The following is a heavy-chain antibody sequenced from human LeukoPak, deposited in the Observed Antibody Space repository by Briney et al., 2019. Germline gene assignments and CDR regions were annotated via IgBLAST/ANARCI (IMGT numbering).Heavy chain of an antibody. V-gene: IGHV1-69*13. Sequence: ASVKVSCKASGGNFRNYGFHWVRQAPGQGLEWMGGMLPIFGTANYAQKFQGRVTITADESSNTASLDLSSLTSEDTAAYYCATDPNPYSSTSGYFDFWGQGTLVTVPS. CDR1: GGNFRNYG. J-gene: IGHJ4*02. CDR2: MLPIFGTA. D-gene: IGHD6-13*01. CDR3: ATDPNPYSSTSGYFDF.